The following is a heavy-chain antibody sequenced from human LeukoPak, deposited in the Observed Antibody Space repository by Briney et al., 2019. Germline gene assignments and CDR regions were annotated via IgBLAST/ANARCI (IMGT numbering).Heavy chain of an antibody. J-gene: IGHJ4*02. Sequence: PGGSLRLSCAASGFTFSSYSMNWVRQAPGKGLEWVSYISSSSSTIYYADSVKGRFTISRDNAKNSLYLQMNSLRAEDTAVYYCARDAGYSYPLDWGQGTLVTVSS. V-gene: IGHV3-48*01. D-gene: IGHD5-18*01. CDR2: ISSSSSTI. CDR3: ARDAGYSYPLD. CDR1: GFTFSSYS.